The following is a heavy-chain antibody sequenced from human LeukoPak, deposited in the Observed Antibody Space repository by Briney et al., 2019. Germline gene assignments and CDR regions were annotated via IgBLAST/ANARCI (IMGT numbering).Heavy chain of an antibody. V-gene: IGHV4-59*07. CDR3: ARANDFWSGYYNLGVATSNNWFDP. CDR2: IYYNGST. D-gene: IGHD3-3*01. J-gene: IGHJ5*02. CDR1: GCSISSYY. Sequence: SDTLSLTCTVSGCSISSYYWSWIRQPPGKGLEWIGYIYYNGSTNYNPSLNSRVTISVDTSKNQFSLKLSSVTAADTAVYYCARANDFWSGYYNLGVATSNNWFDPWGQGTLVTVSS.